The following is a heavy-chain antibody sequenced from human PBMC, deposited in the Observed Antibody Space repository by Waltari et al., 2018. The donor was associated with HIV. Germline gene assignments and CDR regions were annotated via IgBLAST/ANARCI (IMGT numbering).Heavy chain of an antibody. J-gene: IGHJ4*02. V-gene: IGHV1-18*01. CDR1: GYPFINYH. CDR2: IVSYPAKT. CDR3: TSGNIWGSYRYFDY. Sequence: QIRLFQSDHAVRKPGASVTSSCRTAGYPFINYHVTWGREPLGQPLDWMGGIVSYPAKTKYTRASQGRVTLTTDAAAATAYLELRDITPDDTAMSFCTSGNIWGSYRYFDYSGPGTLVTFS. D-gene: IGHD3-16*02.